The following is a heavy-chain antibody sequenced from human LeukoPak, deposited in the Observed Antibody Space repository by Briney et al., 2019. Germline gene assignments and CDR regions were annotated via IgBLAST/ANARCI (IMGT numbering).Heavy chain of an antibody. CDR2: IYRGDGT. CDR3: ARDIGGTVEVATMNY. V-gene: IGHV3-66*01. D-gene: IGHD5-24*01. Sequence: GGTLRLSCVASGFTGSSHYMSWVRQAPGKGLEWVSVIYRGDGTYYADSVKGRFTISRDNSRNTVYLQMNSLRVEDTAVYYCARDIGGTVEVATMNYWGRGTLVTVSS. J-gene: IGHJ4*02. CDR1: GFTGSSHY.